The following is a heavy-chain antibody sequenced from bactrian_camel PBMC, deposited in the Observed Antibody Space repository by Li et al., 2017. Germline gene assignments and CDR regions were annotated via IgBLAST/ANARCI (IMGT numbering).Heavy chain of an antibody. CDR1: GFSGPD. Sequence: HVQLVESGGASVQAGGSLRLSCTVSGFSGPDMGWYYQTPGNGCELVSTISSDGPIYYKDSVKGRFTISRDFARNTLYLQMENLKPEDTAMYFCAADRVGVAFGGNCQGPDYMHRGRGTQVTVS. D-gene: IGHD2*01. J-gene: IGHJ4*01. V-gene: IGHV3S55*01. CDR2: ISSDGPI. CDR3: AADRVGVAFGGNCQGPDYMH.